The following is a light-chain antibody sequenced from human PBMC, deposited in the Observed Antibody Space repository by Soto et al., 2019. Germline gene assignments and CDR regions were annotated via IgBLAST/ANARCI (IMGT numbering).Light chain of an antibody. J-gene: IGLJ1*01. CDR3: QSYDSSLSGYV. CDR1: SSNLGAPYD. V-gene: IGLV1-40*01. CDR2: GNN. Sequence: QSVLTQPPSVSVAPGQTVIISCSGSSSNLGAPYDVNWFRQLPGTVPRLLIYGNNNRPSGVPDRFSGSKSGTPASLAITGLQAEDEADYYCQSYDSSLSGYVFGTGTKVTVL.